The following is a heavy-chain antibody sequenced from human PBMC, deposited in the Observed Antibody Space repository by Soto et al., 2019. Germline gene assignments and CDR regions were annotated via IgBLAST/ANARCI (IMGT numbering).Heavy chain of an antibody. D-gene: IGHD3-22*01. CDR2: ISSSSSYT. CDR1: GFTFSDYY. J-gene: IGHJ6*02. CDR3: ARDTYYYDSSGEGYYYGMDV. V-gene: IGHV3-11*06. Sequence: LRLSCAASGFTFSDYYMSWIRQAPGKGLEWVSYISSSSSYTNYADSVKGRFTISRDNAKNSLYLQMNSLRAEDTAVYYCARDTYYYDSSGEGYYYGMDVWGQGTTVTVPS.